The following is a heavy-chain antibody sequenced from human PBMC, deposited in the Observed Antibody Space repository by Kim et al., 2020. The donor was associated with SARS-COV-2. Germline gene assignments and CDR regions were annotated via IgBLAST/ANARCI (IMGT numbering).Heavy chain of an antibody. CDR3: AKERRKYCSGGSCHLEY. D-gene: IGHD2-15*01. J-gene: IGHJ4*02. V-gene: IGHV3-33*06. Sequence: VKGRFTISRDHSKNTLYLQMNHLRAEDTAVYYCAKERRKYCSGGSCHLEYWGQGTLVTVSS.